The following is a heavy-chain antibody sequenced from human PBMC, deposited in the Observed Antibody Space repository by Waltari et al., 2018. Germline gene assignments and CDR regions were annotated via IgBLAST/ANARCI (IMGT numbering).Heavy chain of an antibody. D-gene: IGHD6-13*01. Sequence: EVQLLESGGGLVQPGGSRRISCEFPGFTFSSYVMSWVRQAPGKGLEWVSGVSGSGGDTYYADSVKGRFTVSRDNSNNILFLQMNNLRGEDTAIYYCAKATYSSPNYGMDVWGQGTTVTVSS. V-gene: IGHV3-23*01. CDR2: VSGSGGDT. CDR3: AKATYSSPNYGMDV. J-gene: IGHJ6*02. CDR1: GFTFSSYV.